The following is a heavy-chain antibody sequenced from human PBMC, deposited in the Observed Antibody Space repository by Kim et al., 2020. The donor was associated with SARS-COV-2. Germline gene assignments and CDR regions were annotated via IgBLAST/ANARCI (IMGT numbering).Heavy chain of an antibody. J-gene: IGHJ4*02. D-gene: IGHD3-9*01. CDR1: GFSFSDYG. V-gene: IGHV3-30*18. CDR3: AKDPRPMYYDILSPDY. CDR2: ISYDGSNK. Sequence: GGSLRLSCTASGFSFSDYGMHWVRQAPGKGLEWVAVISYDGSNKFYADSVRGRFTISRHNSKNTLYLQMNSLRAEDTAVYYCAKDPRPMYYDILSPDYWGQGTLVTVSS.